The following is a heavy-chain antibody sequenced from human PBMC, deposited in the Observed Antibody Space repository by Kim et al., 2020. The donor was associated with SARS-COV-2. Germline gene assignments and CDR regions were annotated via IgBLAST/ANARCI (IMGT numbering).Heavy chain of an antibody. CDR2: SMTI. V-gene: IGHV3-48*02. CDR3: ARDLDSSSV. Sequence: SMTIFYADSVKGRFTISRDNAKNSLYLQVNSLRDEDTAVYYCARDLDSSSVWGRGTLVTVSS. D-gene: IGHD6-6*01. J-gene: IGHJ4*02.